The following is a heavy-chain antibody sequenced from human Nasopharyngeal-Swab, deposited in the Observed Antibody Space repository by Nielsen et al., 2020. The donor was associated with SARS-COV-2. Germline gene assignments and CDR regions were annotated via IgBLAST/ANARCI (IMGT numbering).Heavy chain of an antibody. CDR2: IKQDGSEK. D-gene: IGHD3-9*01. J-gene: IGHJ4*02. Sequence: GESLKISCAAFGFTFSSYWMSWVRQAPGKGLEWVANIKQDGSEKYYVDSVKGRFTISRDNAKNSLYLQMNSLRAEDTAVYYCARFDWLPYFDYWGQGTLVTVSS. V-gene: IGHV3-7*03. CDR1: GFTFSSYW. CDR3: ARFDWLPYFDY.